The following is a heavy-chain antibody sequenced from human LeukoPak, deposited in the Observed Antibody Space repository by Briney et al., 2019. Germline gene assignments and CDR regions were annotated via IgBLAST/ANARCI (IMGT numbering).Heavy chain of an antibody. CDR1: GGSFSGYY. CDR2: INHSGST. Sequence: SETLSLTCAVYGGSFSGYYWSWIRQPPGKGLEWIGEINHSGSTNYNPSLKSRVTISVDTSKNRFSLKLSSVTAADTAVYYCARGGSIYYDSSGCVDYWGQGTLVTVSS. D-gene: IGHD3-22*01. CDR3: ARGGSIYYDSSGCVDY. J-gene: IGHJ4*02. V-gene: IGHV4-34*01.